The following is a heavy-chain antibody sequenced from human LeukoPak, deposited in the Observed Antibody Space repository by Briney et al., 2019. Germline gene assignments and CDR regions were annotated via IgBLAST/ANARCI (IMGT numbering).Heavy chain of an antibody. CDR1: GFTFSDYY. J-gene: IGHJ4*02. V-gene: IGHV3-11*04. Sequence: PGGSLRLSCAASGFTFSDYYMGWIRQAPGKGLEWVSFISNSGSTIYYADSVKGRLTISRDNAKNSLFLLMNSLRAEDTAVYYCARSSRGPDYWGQGTLVTVSS. CDR2: ISNSGSTI. CDR3: ARSSRGPDY. D-gene: IGHD3-16*01.